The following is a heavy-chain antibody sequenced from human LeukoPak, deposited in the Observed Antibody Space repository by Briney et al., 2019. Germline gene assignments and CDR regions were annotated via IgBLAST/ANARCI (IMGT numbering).Heavy chain of an antibody. CDR2: IKQDGSTK. CDR1: GFTFSSYG. J-gene: IGHJ4*02. Sequence: GGSLRLSCAASGFTFSSYGMSWVRQAPGKGLEWVANIKQDGSTKYYVDSVKGRFTLSRDNAKNSLFLQMDSLRADDTAVYYCARLTFDSSGNRHFDYWGQGTLVTVSS. CDR3: ARLTFDSSGNRHFDY. D-gene: IGHD3-22*01. V-gene: IGHV3-7*01.